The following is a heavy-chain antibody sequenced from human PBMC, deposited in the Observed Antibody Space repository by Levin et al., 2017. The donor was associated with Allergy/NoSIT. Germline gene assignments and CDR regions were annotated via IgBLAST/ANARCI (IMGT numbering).Heavy chain of an antibody. D-gene: IGHD6-19*01. V-gene: IGHV3-64D*06. CDR1: GFTFSTYA. CDR3: VKEMTTGWCHFDY. CDR2: ISSNGGDT. Sequence: GESLKISCSASGFTFSTYAMHWIRQAPGKGLEYVSGISSNGGDTYYADSVGGRFTISRDNSKNTLYLQMNSLRAEDTAMYSCVKEMTTGWCHFDYWGQGTLVTVSS. J-gene: IGHJ4*02.